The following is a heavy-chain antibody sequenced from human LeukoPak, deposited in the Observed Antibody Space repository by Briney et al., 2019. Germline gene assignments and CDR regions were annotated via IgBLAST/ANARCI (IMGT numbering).Heavy chain of an antibody. CDR2: ISGSGGST. D-gene: IGHD3-3*01. CDR3: AKVFGRVGTFDY. V-gene: IGHV3-23*01. Sequence: GSLRLSCAASGFTFSSYAMSWVRQAPGKGLEWVSAISGSGGSTYYADSVKGRFTISRDNSKNTLYLQMNSLRAEDTAVYYCAKVFGRVGTFDYWGQGTLVTVSS. CDR1: GFTFSSYA. J-gene: IGHJ4*02.